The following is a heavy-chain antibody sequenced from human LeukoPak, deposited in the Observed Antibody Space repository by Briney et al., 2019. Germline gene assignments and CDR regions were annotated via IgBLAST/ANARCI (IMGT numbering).Heavy chain of an antibody. Sequence: GGSLRLSCAASGFTFSSYSMNWVRQAPGKGLEWVSSISSSSSYIYYADSVKGRFTISRDNAKNSLYLQMNSLRAEDTAVYYCARDSKGTINTIAVAANDAFDLWGQGTMVTVSS. CDR2: ISSSSSYI. V-gene: IGHV3-21*01. J-gene: IGHJ3*01. CDR3: ARDSKGTINTIAVAANDAFDL. D-gene: IGHD6-19*01. CDR1: GFTFSSYS.